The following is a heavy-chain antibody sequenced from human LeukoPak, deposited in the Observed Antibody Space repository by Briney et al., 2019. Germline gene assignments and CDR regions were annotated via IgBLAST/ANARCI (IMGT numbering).Heavy chain of an antibody. CDR3: AKAQEQWLVVD. V-gene: IGHV3-23*01. D-gene: IGHD6-19*01. J-gene: IGHJ4*02. CDR2: ISGSGGST. CDR1: GFTFSSYA. Sequence: GGSLRLSCAASGFTFSSYAMIWVRQAPGKGLEWVSAISGSGGSTYYADSVKGRFTISRDNSKNTLYLQMNSLRAVDTAVYYCAKAQEQWLVVDWGQGTLVTVSS.